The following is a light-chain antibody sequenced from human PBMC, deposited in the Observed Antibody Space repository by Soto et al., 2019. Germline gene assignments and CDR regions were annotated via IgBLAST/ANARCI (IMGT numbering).Light chain of an antibody. Sequence: LTQPASVSGSPGQSITISCTGTSSDVGAYKYVSWYQQHPGKAPKLIIYEVSNRPSGVSNRFSGSKSGNTASVTISGLQIEDEADYYCSSYASTNTLVFGTGTKGTVL. J-gene: IGLJ1*01. CDR2: EVS. CDR1: SSDVGAYKY. CDR3: SSYASTNTLV. V-gene: IGLV2-14*01.